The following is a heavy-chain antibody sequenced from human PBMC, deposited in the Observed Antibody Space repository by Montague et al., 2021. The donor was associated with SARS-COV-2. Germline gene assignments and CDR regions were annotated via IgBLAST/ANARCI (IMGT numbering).Heavy chain of an antibody. D-gene: IGHD4-17*01. CDR2: IYYSGTT. J-gene: IGHJ6*02. CDR1: GGSVNSGGYY. V-gene: IGHV4-61*08. Sequence: SETLSLTCTVSGGSVNSGGYYWSWLWQPPGKGLEWIGNIYYSGTTNYNLSLKSRVTISVDTSKNQFSLKLSTVTAADTAVYYCARDRTADVYVDYEAAGFPYYSGMDVWGQGTTVTVSS. CDR3: ARDRTADVYVDYEAAGFPYYSGMDV.